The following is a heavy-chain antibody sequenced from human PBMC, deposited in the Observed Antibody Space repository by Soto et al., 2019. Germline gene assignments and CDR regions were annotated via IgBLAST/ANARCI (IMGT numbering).Heavy chain of an antibody. Sequence: QVQLVQSGAEVKKPGSSVKVSCKASGGTLSSYAISWVRQAPGQGLEWMGGIIPISGTANYAQKFQGRVTITADESTSTAYMELSSLRSEDTAVYYCARSQGSSTSLEIYYYYYDGMDVWGQGTTVTVSS. D-gene: IGHD2-2*01. J-gene: IGHJ6*02. CDR3: ARSQGSSTSLEIYYYYYDGMDV. CDR2: IIPISGTA. CDR1: GGTLSSYA. V-gene: IGHV1-69*01.